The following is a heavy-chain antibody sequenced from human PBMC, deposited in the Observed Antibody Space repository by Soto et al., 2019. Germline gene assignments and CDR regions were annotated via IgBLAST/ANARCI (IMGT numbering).Heavy chain of an antibody. CDR2: IIPIFGTA. D-gene: IGHD2-2*01. J-gene: IGHJ6*02. CDR3: ARSRDIVVVPAALSNYYYYGMDV. CDR1: GGTFSSYA. Sequence: QVQLVQSGAEVKKPGSSVKVSCKSSGGTFSSYAISWVRQAPGQGLEWMGGIIPIFGTANYAQKFQGRVTITADESTSKAYMELSSLRSEDTAVYYCARSRDIVVVPAALSNYYYYGMDVWGQGTTVTVSS. V-gene: IGHV1-69*01.